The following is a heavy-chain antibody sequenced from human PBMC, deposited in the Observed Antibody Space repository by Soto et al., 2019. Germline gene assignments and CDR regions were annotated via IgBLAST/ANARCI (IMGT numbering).Heavy chain of an antibody. CDR1: GGSFSGYY. J-gene: IGHJ6*03. D-gene: IGHD2-2*01. V-gene: IGHV4-34*01. Sequence: PSETLSLTCAVYGGSFSGYYWSWFRQPPGKGLEWIGEINHSGSTNYNPSLTSRVTISVDTSKNQFSLKLSSVTAADTAGYYCARLFKVCVVVPPAMCRAVMDDWRTATTVTICS. CDR3: ARLFKVCVVVPPAMCRAVMDD. CDR2: INHSGST.